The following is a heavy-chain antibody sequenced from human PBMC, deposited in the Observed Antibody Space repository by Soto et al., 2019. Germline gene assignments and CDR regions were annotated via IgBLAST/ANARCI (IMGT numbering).Heavy chain of an antibody. Sequence: QVQLVQSGAEVKKPGASVKVSCKASGYTFTSYAMHWVRQAPGQRLEWMGWINAGNGNTKYSQKFQGRVTITRDTSARTDYMELSSLRSEDTAVYYCARARTVETAMVYYYYGMDVWGQGTTVTVSS. V-gene: IGHV1-3*01. CDR1: GYTFTSYA. CDR2: INAGNGNT. J-gene: IGHJ6*02. D-gene: IGHD5-18*01. CDR3: ARARTVETAMVYYYYGMDV.